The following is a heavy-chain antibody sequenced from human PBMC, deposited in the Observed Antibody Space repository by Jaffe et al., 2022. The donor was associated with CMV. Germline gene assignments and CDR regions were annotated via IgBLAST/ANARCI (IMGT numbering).Heavy chain of an antibody. J-gene: IGHJ6*02. V-gene: IGHV2-5*01. D-gene: IGHD1-7*01. CDR1: GFSLSTSGVG. Sequence: QITLKESGPTLVKPTQTLTLTCTFSGFSLSTSGVGVGWIRQPPGKALEWLALIYWNDDKRYSPSLKSRLTITKDTSKNQVVLTMTNMDPVDTATYYCAHMGHIGYNWNYGGTVYYYYGMDVWGQGTTVTVSS. CDR2: IYWNDDK. CDR3: AHMGHIGYNWNYGGTVYYYYGMDV.